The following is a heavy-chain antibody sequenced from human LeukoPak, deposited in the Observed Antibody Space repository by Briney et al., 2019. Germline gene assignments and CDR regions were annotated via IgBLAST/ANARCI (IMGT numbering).Heavy chain of an antibody. CDR2: IYYSGST. CDR3: ARGGATSYYYGMDV. V-gene: IGHV4-59*01. CDR1: GGSISSYY. Sequence: SETLSLTCTVSGGSISSYYWSWIRQPPGKGLEWIGYIYYSGSTNYNPSLKSRVTISIDTSKNQFSLKLSSVTAADTAVYYCARGGATSYYYGMDVWGQGTTVTVSS. J-gene: IGHJ6*02. D-gene: IGHD1-26*01.